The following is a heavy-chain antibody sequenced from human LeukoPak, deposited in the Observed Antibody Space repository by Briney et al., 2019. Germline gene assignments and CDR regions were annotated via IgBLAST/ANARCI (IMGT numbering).Heavy chain of an antibody. Sequence: SETLSLTCTVSGGSNYWSWIRQPPGKGLEWIGYIHYSGSPNYNPSLKSRVTISIDTSKNQFSLRLNSVTAADTAVYYCARHSNWNGGVDWFDPWGQGTQVTVSS. J-gene: IGHJ5*02. CDR3: ARHSNWNGGVDWFDP. D-gene: IGHD1-20*01. V-gene: IGHV4-59*08. CDR1: GGSNY. CDR2: IHYSGSP.